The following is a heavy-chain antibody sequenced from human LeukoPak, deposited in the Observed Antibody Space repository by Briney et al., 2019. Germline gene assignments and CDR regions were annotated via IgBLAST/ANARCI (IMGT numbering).Heavy chain of an antibody. CDR1: AFTFSRYT. Sequence: GGSLRLSCTASAFTFSRYTMNWVRQAPGKGLEWVSSISSTGSYIYYADSVKGRFTISRDNAKNSLYLQMNSLRAEDTAVYYCARDLRGSPDRWGQGTLVTVSS. D-gene: IGHD3-16*01. CDR2: ISSTGSYI. V-gene: IGHV3-21*01. CDR3: ARDLRGSPDR. J-gene: IGHJ5*02.